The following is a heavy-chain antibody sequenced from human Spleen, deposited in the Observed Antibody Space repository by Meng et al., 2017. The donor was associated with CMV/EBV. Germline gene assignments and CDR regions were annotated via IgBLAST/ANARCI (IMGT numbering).Heavy chain of an antibody. Sequence: GGSLRLSCAASGFTFSSYEMNWVRQAPGKGLEWVSSASSSETTIDYTDSVKGRFTISGDNAKNSLFLQMNSLRVDDTAVYYCARDRYGLFDYWGQGALVTVSS. J-gene: IGHJ4*02. V-gene: IGHV3-48*03. CDR3: ARDRYGLFDY. D-gene: IGHD3-9*01. CDR1: GFTFSSYE. CDR2: ASSSETTI.